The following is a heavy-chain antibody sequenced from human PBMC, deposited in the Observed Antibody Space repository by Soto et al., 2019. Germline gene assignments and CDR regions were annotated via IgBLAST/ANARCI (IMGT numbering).Heavy chain of an antibody. CDR2: INSDGSST. CDR1: GFTFSSYW. Sequence: GGSLRLSCAASGFTFSSYWMHWVRQAPGKGLVWVSRINSDGSSTSYADSVKGRFTISRDNAKNTLYLQMNSLRAEDTAVYYCARTPNYDFWSGYYEAYYFDYWGQGTLVTVSS. D-gene: IGHD3-3*01. J-gene: IGHJ4*02. CDR3: ARTPNYDFWSGYYEAYYFDY. V-gene: IGHV3-74*01.